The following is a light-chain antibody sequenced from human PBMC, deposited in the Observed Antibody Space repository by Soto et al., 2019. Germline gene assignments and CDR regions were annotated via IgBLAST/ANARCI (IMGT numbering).Light chain of an antibody. CDR1: QGTSSY. CDR3: QQYNTXST. J-gene: IGKJ5*01. CDR2: DAS. Sequence: DIQLTQSPSFLSASVGDRVTITCRASQGTSSYLAWFQQKPGKAPKALIYDASTLRSGVPSRFSGGGSGTEFTLTISSLRPDDFATYYCQQYNTXSTFGQGTRL. V-gene: IGKV1-9*01.